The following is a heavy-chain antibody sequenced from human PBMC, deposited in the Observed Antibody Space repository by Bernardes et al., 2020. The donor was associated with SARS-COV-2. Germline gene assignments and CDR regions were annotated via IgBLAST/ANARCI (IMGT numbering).Heavy chain of an antibody. CDR3: ARDELGVAYPDY. Sequence: SETLSLTCSVSGGSIRSSSYYWGWIRQPPGKGLEWIANIYYTGGAYYNPSLKSRVTISVDTSRNQFSVMLRSVTAADTAVYYCARDELGVAYPDYWGQGTLVTVSS. D-gene: IGHD2-8*01. CDR2: IYYTGGA. CDR1: GGSIRSSSYY. V-gene: IGHV4-39*02. J-gene: IGHJ4*02.